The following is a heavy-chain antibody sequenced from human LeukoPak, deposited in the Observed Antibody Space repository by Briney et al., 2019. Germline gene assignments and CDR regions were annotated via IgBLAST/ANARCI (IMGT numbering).Heavy chain of an antibody. CDR2: LSGSGGST. V-gene: IGHV3-23*01. D-gene: IGHD6-13*01. J-gene: IGHJ2*01. CDR3: AKAAAPGGYWYFDL. CDR1: GSTFSSYA. Sequence: PGGSLRLSCAASGSTFSSYAMSWVRQAPGKGLEWVSALSGSGGSTHYADSVQGRFTISRDNSKNTLYLQANSLGAEDTAIDYCAKAAAPGGYWYFDLWGRGTLVTVSS.